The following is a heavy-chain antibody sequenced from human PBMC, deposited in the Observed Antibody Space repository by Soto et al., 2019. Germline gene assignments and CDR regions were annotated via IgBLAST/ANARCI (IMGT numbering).Heavy chain of an antibody. CDR2: IYYSGST. D-gene: IGHD2-2*01. Sequence: QVQLQESGPGLVKPSQTLSLTCTVSGGSISSGGYYWSWIRQHPGKGLEWIGYIYYSGSTYYNPSLKSRVTISVDTSKNQFSLKLSSVTAADTAVYYCARASSTSCYGRGCNWFDPWGQGTLVTVSS. CDR1: GGSISSGGYY. CDR3: ARASSTSCYGRGCNWFDP. J-gene: IGHJ5*02. V-gene: IGHV4-31*03.